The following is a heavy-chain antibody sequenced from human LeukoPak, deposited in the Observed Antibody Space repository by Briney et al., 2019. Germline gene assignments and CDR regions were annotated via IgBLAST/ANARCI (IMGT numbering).Heavy chain of an antibody. J-gene: IGHJ4*02. D-gene: IGHD4-17*01. Sequence: QPGGSLRPSCAASGFTFSRYWMHWVRQASGKGLEWVGRIRSKANSYATSSAASVKGRFTISRDDSKNTAYLQMSSLKTEDTAVYYCTRDYGVLFDYWGQGTLVTVSS. CDR3: TRDYGVLFDY. CDR2: IRSKANSYAT. V-gene: IGHV3-73*01. CDR1: GFTFSRYW.